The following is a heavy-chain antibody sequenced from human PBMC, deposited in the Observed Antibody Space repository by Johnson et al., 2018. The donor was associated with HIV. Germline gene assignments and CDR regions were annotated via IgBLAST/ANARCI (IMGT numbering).Heavy chain of an antibody. CDR2: IKQDGSEK. V-gene: IGHV3-7*03. D-gene: IGHD2-2*01. CDR1: GFTFRSYW. Sequence: VQLVESGGGVVRPGGSLRLSCAASGFTFRSYWMSWVRQAPGKGLEWVANIKQDGSEKYYVDSVKGRFTISRDNAKNSLYLQMNSLRAEDTAVYYCARGLGSRSAFDIWGQGTMVTVSS. CDR3: ARGLGSRSAFDI. J-gene: IGHJ3*02.